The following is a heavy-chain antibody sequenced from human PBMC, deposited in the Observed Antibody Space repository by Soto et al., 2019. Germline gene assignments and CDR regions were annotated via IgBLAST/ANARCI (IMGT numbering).Heavy chain of an antibody. CDR1: GGSIRNGNYY. V-gene: IGHV4-31*01. D-gene: IGHD1-1*01. CDR3: AKNETTRPWFDP. CDR2: IYYIGTT. Sequence: QVQLQESGPGLVKASQTLSLTCTVSGGSIRNGNYYWSWIRQLPGKGLEWIGNIYYIGTTSYNPSLNSLVIISIDTSKNQFSLELTSVLAAYTAVYYCAKNETTRPWFDPWGQGTLVTVSS. J-gene: IGHJ5*02.